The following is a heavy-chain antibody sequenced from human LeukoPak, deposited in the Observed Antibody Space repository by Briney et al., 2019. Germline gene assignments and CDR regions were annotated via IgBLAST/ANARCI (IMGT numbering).Heavy chain of an antibody. V-gene: IGHV1-46*01. CDR2: INPSGGGT. CDR3: ARDDAITVVRGVPDY. D-gene: IGHD3-10*01. Sequence: ASVKVSCKASGGTFTSYYMHWVRQAPGQGLEWMGMINPSGGGTIYAQKFQGRVIMTRDMSTSTVYMELSSLRSEDTAVYYCARDDAITVVRGVPDYWGQGALVTVSS. CDR1: GGTFTSYY. J-gene: IGHJ4*02.